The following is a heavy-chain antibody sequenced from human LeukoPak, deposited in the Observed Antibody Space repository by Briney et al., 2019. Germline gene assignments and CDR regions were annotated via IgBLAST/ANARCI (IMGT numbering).Heavy chain of an antibody. CDR3: AKDGAYDSSGYSRFDN. V-gene: IGHV3-23*01. CDR1: GFTFSSYA. CDR2: ISGSGGST. J-gene: IGHJ4*02. Sequence: GGSLRLSCAASGFTFSSYAMSWVRQAPRKGLEWVSGISGSGGSTNYADSVKGRFTISRVTSKNTLYLQMNCLTGEDTAVYYCAKDGAYDSSGYSRFDNWGQGTLVTVAS. D-gene: IGHD3-22*01.